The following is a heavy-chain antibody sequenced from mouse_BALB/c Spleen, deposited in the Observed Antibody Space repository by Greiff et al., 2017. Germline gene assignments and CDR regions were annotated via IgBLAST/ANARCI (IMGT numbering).Heavy chain of an antibody. J-gene: IGHJ1*01. D-gene: IGHD2-2*01. CDR2: IDPYYGGT. CDR1: GYSFTGYN. V-gene: IGHV1-39*01. Sequence: EVHLVESGPELEKPGASVKISCKASGYSFTGYNMNWVKQSNGKSLEWIGNIDPYYGGTSYNQKFKGKATLTVDKSSSTAYMQLKSLTSEDSAVYYCARIYGYDGDWYFDVWGAGTTVTVSS. CDR3: ARIYGYDGDWYFDV.